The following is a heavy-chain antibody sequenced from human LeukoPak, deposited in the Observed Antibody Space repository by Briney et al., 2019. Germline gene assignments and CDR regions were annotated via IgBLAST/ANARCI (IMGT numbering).Heavy chain of an antibody. D-gene: IGHD6-6*01. J-gene: IGHJ4*02. Sequence: ASVKVSCKASGYTFTGYYMHWVRQAPGQGLEWMGWINPNSGGTNYAQKFQGRVTMTRDTSISTAYMELSRLRSDDTAVYYCARDVGYSSSPFDYWGQGTLVTVSS. CDR1: GYTFTGYY. CDR3: ARDVGYSSSPFDY. V-gene: IGHV1-2*02. CDR2: INPNSGGT.